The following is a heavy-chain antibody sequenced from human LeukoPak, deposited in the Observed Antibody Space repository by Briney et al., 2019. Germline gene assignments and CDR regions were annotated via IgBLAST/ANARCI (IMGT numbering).Heavy chain of an antibody. D-gene: IGHD2-15*01. Sequence: GESLKISCKGSGYSITSYWIGWVRQMPGKGLEWMGIIYPGDSDIRYSPSFQGQVTISADKSISTAYLQWSSLKASDTAMYYCARQEYCSGGSCHTWFDPWGQGTLVTVSS. CDR1: GYSITSYW. V-gene: IGHV5-51*01. CDR3: ARQEYCSGGSCHTWFDP. CDR2: IYPGDSDI. J-gene: IGHJ5*02.